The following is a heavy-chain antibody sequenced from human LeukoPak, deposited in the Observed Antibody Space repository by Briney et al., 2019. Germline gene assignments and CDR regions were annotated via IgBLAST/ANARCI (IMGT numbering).Heavy chain of an antibody. D-gene: IGHD3-3*01. CDR2: IIPIFGTA. Sequence: ASVKVSCKASGGTFSSYAISWVRQAPGQGLEWMGEIIPIFGTANYAQKFQGRVTITADESTSTAYMELSSLRSEDTAVYYCARGSSTILPYYYYMDVWGKGTTVTVSS. CDR3: ARGSSTILPYYYYMDV. CDR1: GGTFSSYA. V-gene: IGHV1-69*13. J-gene: IGHJ6*03.